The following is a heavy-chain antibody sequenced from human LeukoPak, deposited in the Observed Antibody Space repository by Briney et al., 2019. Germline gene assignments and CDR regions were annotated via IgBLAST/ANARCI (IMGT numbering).Heavy chain of an antibody. CDR3: ARGYGGVNYYDSSGYYSDY. Sequence: SVKVSCKASGGTFSSYAISWVRQAPGQGLEWMGRIIPIFGTANYAQKFQGRVTITTDESTSTAYMELSSLRSEDTAVYYCARGYGGVNYYDSSGYYSDYWGQGTLDTVSS. CDR1: GGTFSSYA. CDR2: IIPIFGTA. V-gene: IGHV1-69*05. D-gene: IGHD3-22*01. J-gene: IGHJ4*02.